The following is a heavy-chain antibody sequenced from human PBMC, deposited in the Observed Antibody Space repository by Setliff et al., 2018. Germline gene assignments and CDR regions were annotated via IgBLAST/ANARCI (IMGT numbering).Heavy chain of an antibody. CDR2: VYTTGST. Sequence: PSETLSLTCTVSGGSISSYYWSWIRQSAGKGLEWIGRVYTTGSTAFNPSLNSRVTMSLDKSKNQFSLKLYSVTAEDTAVYYCARVYAYSYGFDYWGQGTPVTVSS. CDR1: GGSISSYY. CDR3: ARVYAYSYGFDY. V-gene: IGHV4-4*07. D-gene: IGHD3-16*01. J-gene: IGHJ4*02.